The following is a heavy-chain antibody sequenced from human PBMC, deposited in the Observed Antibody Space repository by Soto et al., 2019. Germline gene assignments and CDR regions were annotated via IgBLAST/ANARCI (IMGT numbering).Heavy chain of an antibody. CDR1: GFTFSSYA. Sequence: GGSLRLSCAASGFTFSSYALNWVRQAPGKGLEWVSSITAHGSGAYYADSVQGRFTIFRDNSNNTLSLQMNSLRAEDTAAYYCAKSYGGYPYYNAMDVWGQGTTVTVSS. D-gene: IGHD4-17*01. CDR3: AKSYGGYPYYNAMDV. J-gene: IGHJ6*02. CDR2: ITAHGSGA. V-gene: IGHV3-23*01.